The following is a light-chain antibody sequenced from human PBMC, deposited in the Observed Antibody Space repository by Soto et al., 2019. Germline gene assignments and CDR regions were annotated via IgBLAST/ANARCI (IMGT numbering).Light chain of an antibody. CDR1: QAISTW. J-gene: IGKJ1*01. V-gene: IGKV1D-12*01. CDR3: QQANSFPRT. Sequence: DIQMTQSPSSVSASVGDRVTITCRASQAISTWLAWYQQKPGKAPKLLIYAASNLQTGVPSRFSGSGSGTDFTLTISSLKPEDFANYYCQQANSFPRTFGQGTKVEIK. CDR2: AAS.